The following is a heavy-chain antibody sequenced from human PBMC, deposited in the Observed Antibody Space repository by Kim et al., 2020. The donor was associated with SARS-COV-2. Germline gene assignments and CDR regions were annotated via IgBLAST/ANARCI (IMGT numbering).Heavy chain of an antibody. D-gene: IGHD2-21*02. CDR3: ARGKGSVVTPAGGFDY. J-gene: IGHJ4*02. V-gene: IGHV4-34*01. Sequence: SLQSRVTISVAASTNQFSLKLSSVTAADTAVYYCARGKGSVVTPAGGFDYWGQGTLVTVSS.